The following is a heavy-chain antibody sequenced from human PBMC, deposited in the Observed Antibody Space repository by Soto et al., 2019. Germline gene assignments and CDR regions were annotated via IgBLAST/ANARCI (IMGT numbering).Heavy chain of an antibody. D-gene: IGHD6-13*01. CDR1: GGTFSSYA. V-gene: IGHV1-69*01. J-gene: IGHJ3*01. Sequence: QVQLVQSGAEVKKPGSSVKVSCKASGGTFSSYAISWVRQAPGQGLEWMGGIIPIFGTANYAQKFQGRFTITADEFTSPAYREQSSLRSEDTAVYYCARVQQLWGAFDFWGQGTMVTVSS. CDR3: ARVQQLWGAFDF. CDR2: IIPIFGTA.